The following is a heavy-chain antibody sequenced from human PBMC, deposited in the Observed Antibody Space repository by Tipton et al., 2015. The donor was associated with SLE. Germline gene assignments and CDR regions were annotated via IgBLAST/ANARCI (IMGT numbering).Heavy chain of an antibody. D-gene: IGHD5-12*01. CDR1: GSSSSSGFF. CDR3: TSGSGGYQRTDY. J-gene: IGHJ4*02. CDR2: IYHSGST. Sequence: LRLSCTVSGSSSSSGFFWGWIRQPPGKGPELIGTIYHSGSTYYSPSLKSRVTISVDPSKNQFSLQLTSVTAADTALYYCTSGSGGYQRTDYWGQGTLVTVSS. V-gene: IGHV4-38-2*02.